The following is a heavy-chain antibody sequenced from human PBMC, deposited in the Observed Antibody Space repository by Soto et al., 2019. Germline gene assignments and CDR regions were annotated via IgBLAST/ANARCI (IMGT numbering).Heavy chain of an antibody. CDR3: ARVSGSYYYGMDV. V-gene: IGHV4-4*02. J-gene: IGHJ6*02. D-gene: IGHD1-26*01. CDR1: GGSISSSNW. Sequence: PSETLSLTCAVSGGSISSSNWWSWVRQPPGKGLEWIGEIYHSGSTNYNPSLKSRVTISVDKSKNQFSLKLSSVTAADTVVYYCARVSGSYYYGMDVWGQGTTVTVSS. CDR2: IYHSGST.